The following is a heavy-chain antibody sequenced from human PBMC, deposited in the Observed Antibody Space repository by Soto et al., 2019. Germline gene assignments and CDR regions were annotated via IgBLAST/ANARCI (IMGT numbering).Heavy chain of an antibody. D-gene: IGHD5-18*01. CDR2: IYYSGST. CDR1: GGSISSGGYY. J-gene: IGHJ4*02. V-gene: IGHV4-31*03. CDR3: AREQKGYSYGYGYFDY. Sequence: SETLSLTCTVSGGSISSGGYYWSWIRQHPGKGLEWTGYIYYSGSTYYNPSLKSRVTISVDTSKNQFSLELSSVTAADTAVYYCAREQKGYSYGYGYFDYWGQGTLVTVSS.